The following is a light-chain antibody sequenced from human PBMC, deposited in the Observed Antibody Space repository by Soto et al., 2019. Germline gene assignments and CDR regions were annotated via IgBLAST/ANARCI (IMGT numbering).Light chain of an antibody. Sequence: QSALTQPPSASGSPGQSVTISCTGTSSDVGGYSYVSWYQQHPGKAPKLMIYEVSKRPSGVPDRFSGSKSGSTASLTVSGLQTEDEADYYCTSYAGSNNLLFGGGTKVTVL. CDR2: EVS. CDR3: TSYAGSNNLL. CDR1: SSDVGGYSY. V-gene: IGLV2-8*01. J-gene: IGLJ2*01.